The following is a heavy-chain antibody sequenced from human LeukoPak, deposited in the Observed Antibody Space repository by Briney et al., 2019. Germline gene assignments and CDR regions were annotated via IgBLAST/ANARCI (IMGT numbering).Heavy chain of an antibody. Sequence: GGSLRLSCAASGFTVSSNYMSWVRQAPGKGLEWVSVIYSGGSTYYADSVKGRFTISRDNSKNTLYLQMNSLRAEDTAVYYCARDAGYSYGHFDYWGQGTLVTVSS. J-gene: IGHJ4*02. D-gene: IGHD5-18*01. V-gene: IGHV3-66*01. CDR2: IYSGGST. CDR1: GFTVSSNY. CDR3: ARDAGYSYGHFDY.